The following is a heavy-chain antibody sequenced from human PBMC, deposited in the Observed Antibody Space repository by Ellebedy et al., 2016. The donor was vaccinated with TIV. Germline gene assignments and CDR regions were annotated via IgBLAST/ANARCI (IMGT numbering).Heavy chain of an antibody. CDR2: VFHNGRS. CDR1: GGSITGYY. Sequence: MPSETLSLTCSVSGGSITGYYWNWIRQSPEKGLEWIGFVFHNGRSSYNPSLESRLTLSVDTSKDQFSLRLNSVTAADTAVYYCAGVRDGRRPFDYWGQGALVTVSS. V-gene: IGHV4-59*12. J-gene: IGHJ4*02. D-gene: IGHD5-24*01. CDR3: AGVRDGRRPFDY.